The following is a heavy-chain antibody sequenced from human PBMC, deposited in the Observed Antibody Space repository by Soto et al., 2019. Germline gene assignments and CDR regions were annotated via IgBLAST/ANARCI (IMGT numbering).Heavy chain of an antibody. CDR1: CGSISSYY. CDR3: ARRWGTSFDF. D-gene: IGHD7-27*01. Sequence: QVQLQESGPGLVQPSETLSLTCTVSCGSISSYYWSWIRQPPGKGLEWIGYIYYSGSTNYNPSLKSRVTISVDTSKNQFSLKLSSVTAADTAVYYCARRWGTSFDFWGQGTLVTVSS. CDR2: IYYSGST. V-gene: IGHV4-59*01. J-gene: IGHJ4*02.